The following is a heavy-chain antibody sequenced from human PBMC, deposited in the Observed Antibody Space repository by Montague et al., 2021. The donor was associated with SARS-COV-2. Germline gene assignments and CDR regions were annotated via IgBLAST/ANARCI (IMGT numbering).Heavy chain of an antibody. CDR3: ARGHLSVSMIVVVFTSAPYYFDY. CDR2: IKQSGST. V-gene: IGHV4-34*01. D-gene: IGHD3-22*01. J-gene: IGHJ4*02. CDR1: GGSFGDDH. Sequence: SETLSLTCGVYGGSFGDDHWSWIRQPPGKGLEWIGDIKQSGSTNYNPSFKSRVTISVDTSKNQFSLKLTSVTAADTAVYFCARGHLSVSMIVVVFTSAPYYFDYWGQGAQVTVSS.